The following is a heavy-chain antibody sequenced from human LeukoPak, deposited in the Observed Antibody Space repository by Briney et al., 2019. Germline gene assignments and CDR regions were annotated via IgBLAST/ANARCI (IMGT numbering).Heavy chain of an antibody. CDR3: ARAGAWQIDP. CDR1: GGSISSSNW. D-gene: IGHD3-10*01. Sequence: SETLSLTCAVSGGSISSSNWWSWARQPPGKGLEWIGEIYHSGSTNYNPSLKSRVTISVDRSKNQFTLKLSSVTAADTAIYYCARAGAWQIDPWGQGTLVTVSS. CDR2: IYHSGST. V-gene: IGHV4-4*02. J-gene: IGHJ5*02.